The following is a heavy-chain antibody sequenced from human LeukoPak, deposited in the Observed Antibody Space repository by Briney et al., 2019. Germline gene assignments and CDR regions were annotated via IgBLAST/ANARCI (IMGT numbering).Heavy chain of an antibody. CDR3: ASRVSRVISAAVDFYFDL. J-gene: IGHJ2*01. CDR2: FHYNGIP. V-gene: IGHV4-59*01. Sequence: SETLSLTCSLSGASLSRYYWSWIRQPPGKALECIGYFHYNGIPNQHPSLKSRVTISVDTSKNQFSLKLGSVTAADTAFYYCASRVSRVISAAVDFYFDLWGRGTLVTVSS. CDR1: GASLSRYY. D-gene: IGHD6-13*01.